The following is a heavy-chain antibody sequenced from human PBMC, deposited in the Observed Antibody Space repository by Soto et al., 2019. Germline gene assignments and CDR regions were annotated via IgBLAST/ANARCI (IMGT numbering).Heavy chain of an antibody. Sequence: PGGSLRLSCAASGFTFSSYARSWVRQAPGKGLEWVSAISGSGGSTYYADSVKGRFTISRDNSKNTLYLQMNSLRAEDTAVYYCAKDLSSGWYWGETYFDYWGQGTLVTVSS. J-gene: IGHJ4*02. CDR2: ISGSGGST. CDR1: GFTFSSYA. D-gene: IGHD6-19*01. V-gene: IGHV3-23*01. CDR3: AKDLSSGWYWGETYFDY.